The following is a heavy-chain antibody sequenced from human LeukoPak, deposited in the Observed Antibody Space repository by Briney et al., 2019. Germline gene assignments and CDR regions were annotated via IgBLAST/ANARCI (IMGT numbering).Heavy chain of an antibody. Sequence: ASVKVSCKASGYTFTSYDINWVRQATGQGLEWMGWMNPNSGNTGYAQKFQGRVTMTTDTSTSTAYMELRSLRSDDTAVYYCARKWVIGAFDIWGQGTMVTVS. J-gene: IGHJ3*02. CDR1: GYTFTSYD. CDR3: ARKWVIGAFDI. V-gene: IGHV1-8*01. CDR2: MNPNSGNT. D-gene: IGHD1-26*01.